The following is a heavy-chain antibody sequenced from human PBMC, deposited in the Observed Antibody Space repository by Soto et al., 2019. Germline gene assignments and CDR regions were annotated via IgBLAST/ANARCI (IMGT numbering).Heavy chain of an antibody. V-gene: IGHV3-23*01. J-gene: IGHJ6*03. CDR3: AKDAYMTTGYYYYTDV. Sequence: GGSLRLSCAASGFTFSSYAMSWVRQAPGKGLEWVSAISGSGGSTYYADSVKGRFTISRDNSKNTLYLQMNSLRAEDTAVYYCAKDAYMTTGYYYYTDVWGKGTTVTVSS. CDR2: ISGSGGST. D-gene: IGHD4-4*01. CDR1: GFTFSSYA.